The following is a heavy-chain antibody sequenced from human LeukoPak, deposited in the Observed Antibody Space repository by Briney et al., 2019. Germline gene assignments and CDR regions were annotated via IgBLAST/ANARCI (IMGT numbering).Heavy chain of an antibody. V-gene: IGHV4-39*01. CDR3: ARHCCSGPAKRVFDI. CDR2: ISYSGNT. Sequence: SETLSLTCTVSGGSIISSDYHWGWVRQPPGKGLEWIGTISYSGNTDYNPSLRRRVTISVDTSNNQSSLRLGSVTAADTAVYHCARHCCSGPAKRVFDIWGQGTMVTVSS. CDR1: GGSIISSDYH. D-gene: IGHD2-15*01. J-gene: IGHJ3*02.